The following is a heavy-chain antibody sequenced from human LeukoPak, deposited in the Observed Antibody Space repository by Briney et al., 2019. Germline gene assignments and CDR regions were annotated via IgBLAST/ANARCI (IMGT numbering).Heavy chain of an antibody. CDR1: GGSISSYY. CDR2: IYYSGST. D-gene: IGHD2-15*01. Sequence: SETLSLTCTVSGGSISSYYWSWIRQPPGKGLEWIGYIYYSGSTNYNPSLKSRVTISVDTSKNQFSLKLSSVTAADTAVYYCARDGYCRGGSCYSVGVWFDPWGQGTLVTVSS. CDR3: ARDGYCRGGSCYSVGVWFDP. V-gene: IGHV4-59*01. J-gene: IGHJ5*02.